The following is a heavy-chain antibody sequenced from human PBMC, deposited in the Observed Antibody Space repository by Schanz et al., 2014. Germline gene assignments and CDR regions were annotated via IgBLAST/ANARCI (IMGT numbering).Heavy chain of an antibody. V-gene: IGHV4-59*01. J-gene: IGHJ4*02. CDR1: AAFISRYY. Sequence: QVQLQQWGAGLLKPSETLSLTCTVSAAFISRYYWSWVRQAPGKGLEWIGYVNYIGSTKYNPSLESRVTISADTSKKQFSLKMTSVTTADTAVYYCASTHWFGSGTTIVDYWGQGTLVNGSS. D-gene: IGHD3-10*01. CDR2: VNYIGST. CDR3: ASTHWFGSGTTIVDY.